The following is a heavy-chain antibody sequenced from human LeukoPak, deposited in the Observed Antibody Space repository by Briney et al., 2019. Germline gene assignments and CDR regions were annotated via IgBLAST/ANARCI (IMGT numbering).Heavy chain of an antibody. D-gene: IGHD4-23*01. CDR1: GFTFSAYW. CDR3: AREYGGCFDC. Sequence: QTGGSLRLSCAASGFTFSAYWMSWVRQVPGKGLEWVANIKEDGSEQYYVDSVKGRFTISRDNAKNSLYLQMNSLRAEDTAVYYCAREYGGCFDCWGQGTLVTVSS. V-gene: IGHV3-7*01. J-gene: IGHJ4*02. CDR2: IKEDGSEQ.